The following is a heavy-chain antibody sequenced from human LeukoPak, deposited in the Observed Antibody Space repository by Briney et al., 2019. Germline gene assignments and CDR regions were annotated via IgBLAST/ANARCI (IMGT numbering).Heavy chain of an antibody. V-gene: IGHV1-46*01. CDR2: ISPSGGDT. D-gene: IGHD1-14*01. CDR1: GYTFTGYY. CDR3: AREVMDNLRFDY. Sequence: ASVKVSCKASGYTFTGYYMHWARQAPGQGLEWMGIISPSGGDTSYAQKFQGRLTMTRDTSTNTVYMELTSLRSEDTAVYYCAREVMDNLRFDYWGQGTLVTVSS. J-gene: IGHJ4*02.